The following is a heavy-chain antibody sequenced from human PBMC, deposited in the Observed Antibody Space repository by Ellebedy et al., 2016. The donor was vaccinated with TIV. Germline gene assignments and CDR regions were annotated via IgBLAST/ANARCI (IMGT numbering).Heavy chain of an antibody. D-gene: IGHD7-27*01. CDR3: ARGSAENWEHYCNC. V-gene: IGHV3-7*01. J-gene: IGHJ4*02. CDR2: IKQDGSER. CDR1: GFTFSNYW. Sequence: PSETLSLTCAASGFTFSNYWMNWVRQAPGKGLEWVANIKQDGSERYYVDSVKGRFTISRDNAKNSLYLQMDSLRAEDTAVYYCARGSAENWEHYCNCWGQGTLVTVSS.